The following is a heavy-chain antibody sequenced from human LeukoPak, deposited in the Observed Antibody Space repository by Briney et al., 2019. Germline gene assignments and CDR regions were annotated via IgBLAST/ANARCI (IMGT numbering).Heavy chain of an antibody. J-gene: IGHJ5*02. CDR1: GDSVSSNSAA. D-gene: IGHD3-10*01. V-gene: IGHV6-1*01. Sequence: SQTLSLTCAISGDSVSSNSAAWTWIRQSPSRGLEWLGRTYYRSKWYNDYAVSVKSRITINPDTSKNQFSLQLNSVTPEDTAVYYCARQLSRQGSYVVSWFDPWGQGTLVSVSS. CDR3: ARQLSRQGSYVVSWFDP. CDR2: TYYRSKWYN.